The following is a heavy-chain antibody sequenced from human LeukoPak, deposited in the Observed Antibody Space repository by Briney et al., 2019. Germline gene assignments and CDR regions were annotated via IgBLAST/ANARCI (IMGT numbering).Heavy chain of an antibody. CDR1: GFTFSDYY. D-gene: IGHD6-13*01. Sequence: GGSLRLSCAASGFTFSDYYMSWIRKAPGKGLEWVSYISSSGSTIYYADSVKGRFTISRDNAKNSLYLQMNSLRAEDTAVYYCARDWDYSSSAFDYWGQGTLVTVSS. CDR3: ARDWDYSSSAFDY. CDR2: ISSSGSTI. V-gene: IGHV3-11*01. J-gene: IGHJ4*02.